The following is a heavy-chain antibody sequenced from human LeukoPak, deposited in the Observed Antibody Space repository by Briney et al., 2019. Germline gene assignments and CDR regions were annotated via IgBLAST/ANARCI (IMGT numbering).Heavy chain of an antibody. V-gene: IGHV3-23*01. CDR1: GFTFSSYA. J-gene: IGHJ3*02. D-gene: IGHD3-22*01. Sequence: PGGSLRLSCAASGFTFSSYAMSWVRQAPGKGLEWVSAISGSGGSTYYADSVKGRFTISRDNSKNTLYLQMNSLRAEDTAVYYCXKXXRITMIVSRRGNDAFDIWGQGTMVTVSS. CDR2: ISGSGGST. CDR3: XKXXRITMIVSRRGNDAFDI.